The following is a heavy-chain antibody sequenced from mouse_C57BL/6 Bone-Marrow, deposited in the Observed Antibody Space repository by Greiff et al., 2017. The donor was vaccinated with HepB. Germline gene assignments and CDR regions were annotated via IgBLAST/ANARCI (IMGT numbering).Heavy chain of an antibody. Sequence: VKLLESGAELMKPGASVKLSCKATGHTFTGYWIEWVKQRPGHGLEWIGEILPGSGSTNYNEKFKGKATFTADTSSNTAYMQLSSLTTEDSAIYYCASLITTVVATKDYYAMDYWGQGTSVTVSA. J-gene: IGHJ4*01. CDR1: GHTFTGYW. CDR2: ILPGSGST. D-gene: IGHD1-1*01. CDR3: ASLITTVVATKDYYAMDY. V-gene: IGHV1-9*01.